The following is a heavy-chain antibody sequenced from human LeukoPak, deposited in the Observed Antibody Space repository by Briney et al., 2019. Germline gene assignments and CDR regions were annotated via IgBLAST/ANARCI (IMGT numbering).Heavy chain of an antibody. D-gene: IGHD2-15*01. V-gene: IGHV3-23*01. CDR3: AGYCSSGTCRKYLDY. J-gene: IGHJ4*02. CDR2: ISAAGGIT. CDR1: GFTFSSYA. Sequence: GGSLRLSCAASGFTFSSYAMSWVRQAPGKGLEWVSTISAAGGITYYADSVKGRFTISRDNSKNTLFLQMSSLRAEDTAVYYCAGYCSSGTCRKYLDYWGQGTLVTVSS.